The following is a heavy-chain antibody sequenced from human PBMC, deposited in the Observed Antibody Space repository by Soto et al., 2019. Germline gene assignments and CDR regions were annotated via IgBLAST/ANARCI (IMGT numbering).Heavy chain of an antibody. Sequence: QVQLQESGPGLVKPSETLSLTCTVSGGSISSYYWRWIRQPSGKGLEWVGYIYYRGSTNYVPSLKSRVTISVDTSKNQFSLKLRSVAAADTAMYYCARFNWYFALWGRGTLVTVSS. J-gene: IGHJ2*01. CDR2: IYYRGST. CDR1: GGSISSYY. V-gene: IGHV4-59*01. CDR3: ARFNWYFAL.